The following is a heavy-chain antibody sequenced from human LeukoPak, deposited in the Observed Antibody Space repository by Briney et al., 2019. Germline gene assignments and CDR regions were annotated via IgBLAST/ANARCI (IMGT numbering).Heavy chain of an antibody. CDR2: ISNDGSNK. D-gene: IGHD2-2*01. CDR1: GFTLSSYD. CDR3: ARMSPAVGWDYFDY. J-gene: IGHJ4*02. V-gene: IGHV3-30*03. Sequence: GSLRLSCVVSGFTLSSYDMHWVRQASGKGLEWVAVISNDGSNKKYADSVKGRFTTSRDNSKNTLYVQMNSLRAEDTAVYYCARMSPAVGWDYFDYWGQGTLVTVSS.